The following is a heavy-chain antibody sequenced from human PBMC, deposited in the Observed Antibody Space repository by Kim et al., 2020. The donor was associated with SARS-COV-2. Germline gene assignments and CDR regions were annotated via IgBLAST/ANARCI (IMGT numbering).Heavy chain of an antibody. Sequence: YSQNFQGRVTLTRDMSINAVYMELTSLRSDDTAVYYCARDGPSLIPEFYYWGQGTLVTVSS. D-gene: IGHD3-16*02. J-gene: IGHJ4*02. V-gene: IGHV1-2*02. CDR3: ARDGPSLIPEFYY.